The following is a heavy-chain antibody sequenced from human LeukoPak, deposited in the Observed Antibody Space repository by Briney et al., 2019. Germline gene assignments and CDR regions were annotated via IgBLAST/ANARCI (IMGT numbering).Heavy chain of an antibody. V-gene: IGHV3-9*03. CDR2: ISWNSGSI. D-gene: IGHD3-22*01. J-gene: IGHJ4*02. CDR3: AKGSRYYDSSGSPSDFDY. Sequence: PGGSLRLSCAASGFTFDDYAMHWVRQAPGKGLEWVSGISWNSGSIGYADSVKGRFTISRDNAKNSLYLQMNSLRAEDMALYYCAKGSRYYDSSGSPSDFDYWGQGIRVTVSS. CDR1: GFTFDDYA.